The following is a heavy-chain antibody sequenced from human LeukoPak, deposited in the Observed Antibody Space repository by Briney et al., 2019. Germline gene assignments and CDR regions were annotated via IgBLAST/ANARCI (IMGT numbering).Heavy chain of an antibody. Sequence: GASVKVSCKASGYTFTSYYIHWVRQAPGQGLEWLGMINPSGGSTTYAQKFQGRVTMTRDMSTSTVYMELSSLRSEDTAVYYCARGIRLTMVRGVNYYMDVWGKGTTVTISS. CDR3: ARGIRLTMVRGVNYYMDV. CDR2: INPSGGST. V-gene: IGHV1-46*01. D-gene: IGHD3-10*01. CDR1: GYTFTSYY. J-gene: IGHJ6*03.